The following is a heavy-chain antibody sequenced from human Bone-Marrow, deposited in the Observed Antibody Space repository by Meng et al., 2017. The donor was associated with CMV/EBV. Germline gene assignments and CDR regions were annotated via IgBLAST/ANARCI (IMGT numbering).Heavy chain of an antibody. CDR1: GFSLSTSGMS. J-gene: IGHJ6*02. CDR3: ARTMYNRHDRYYYGMDV. Sequence: SGPTLVKPTPTLTLTCTFSGFSLSTSGMSVSWVRQPPGKALEWLALIDWDDDKFYRTSLKTRLTISKDTSKNQVVLIMTNMDPADMATYYCARTMYNRHDRYYYGMDVWGHGTTVTVSS. D-gene: IGHD1-20*01. V-gene: IGHV2-70*20. CDR2: IDWDDDK.